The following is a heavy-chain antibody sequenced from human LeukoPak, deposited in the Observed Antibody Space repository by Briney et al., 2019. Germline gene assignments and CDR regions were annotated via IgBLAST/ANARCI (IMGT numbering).Heavy chain of an antibody. D-gene: IGHD6-19*01. Sequence: ASVKVSCKASGYSFKDFYMSWVRQAPGQGLEWMGWNNPRNGDRAYAQKFQGRVTMTMDTSISTAYVELTRLRSDDTAVYYCARDRGSGWSIDDYWGQGTLVAVSS. CDR3: ARDRGSGWSIDDY. CDR1: GYSFKDFY. CDR2: NNPRNGDR. V-gene: IGHV1-2*02. J-gene: IGHJ4*02.